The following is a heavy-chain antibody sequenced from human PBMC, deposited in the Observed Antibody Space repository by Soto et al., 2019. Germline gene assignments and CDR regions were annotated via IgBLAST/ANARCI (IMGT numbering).Heavy chain of an antibody. V-gene: IGHV3-23*01. CDR1: GFIFGNYM. CDR2: IRDGGEST. D-gene: IGHD2-15*01. CDR3: APHVHCSGGSCHYDAFDI. Sequence: EVQLLESGGGLVQPGESLRLSCAVSGFIFGNYMMTWVRQAPGKGLEWVSTIRDGGESTYYADSVKGRFTISRDNSKNTLYLQMDRLGVEETAVYYCAPHVHCSGGSCHYDAFDIRGQGTMVTVSS. J-gene: IGHJ3*02.